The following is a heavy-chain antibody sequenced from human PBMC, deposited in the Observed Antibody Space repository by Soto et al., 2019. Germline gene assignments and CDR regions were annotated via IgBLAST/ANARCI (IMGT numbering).Heavy chain of an antibody. Sequence: ASVKVSCKASGYTFTSYAMHWVRQAPGQRLEWMGWINAGNGNTKYSQKFQGRVTITRDTSASTAYMELSSLRSEDTAVYYCARDLPNQLPAHAFDIWGQGTMVTVPS. V-gene: IGHV1-3*01. CDR2: INAGNGNT. CDR1: GYTFTSYA. CDR3: ARDLPNQLPAHAFDI. D-gene: IGHD1-1*01. J-gene: IGHJ3*02.